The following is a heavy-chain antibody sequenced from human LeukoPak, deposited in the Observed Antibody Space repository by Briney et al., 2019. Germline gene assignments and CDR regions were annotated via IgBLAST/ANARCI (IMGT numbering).Heavy chain of an antibody. CDR3: ARGQKYSSSWYRPVSYFDY. Sequence: GGSLRLSCAASGFTFSSYAMHWVRQAPGKGLEWVAVISYDGSNKYYADSVKGRFTISRDNSKNTLYLQMNSLRAEDTAVYYCARGQKYSSSWYRPVSYFDYWGQGTLVTVSS. D-gene: IGHD6-13*01. J-gene: IGHJ4*02. CDR1: GFTFSSYA. CDR2: ISYDGSNK. V-gene: IGHV3-30-3*01.